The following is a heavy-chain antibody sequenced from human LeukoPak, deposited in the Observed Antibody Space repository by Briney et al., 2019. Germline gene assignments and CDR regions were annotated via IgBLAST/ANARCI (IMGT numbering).Heavy chain of an antibody. CDR2: IWYDGTNK. V-gene: IGHV3-33*01. D-gene: IGHD4-11*01. CDR1: GFTFSTYG. J-gene: IGHJ6*02. Sequence: GRSLRLSCAASGFTFSTYGMHWVRQAPGEGLEWVAVIWYDGTNKYYADSVKGRFTISRDNSKNTLYLQMNSLRADDTAVFYCARDLNYLYGMDVWGQGTTVTVSS. CDR3: ARDLNYLYGMDV.